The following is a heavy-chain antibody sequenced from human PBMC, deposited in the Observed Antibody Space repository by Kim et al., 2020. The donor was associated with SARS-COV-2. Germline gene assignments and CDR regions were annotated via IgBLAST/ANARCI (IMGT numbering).Heavy chain of an antibody. D-gene: IGHD6-13*01. Sequence: GGSLRLSCAASGFTFSSYWMHWVRQAPGKGLVWVSRIKTDGSSTTYADSVKGRLTISRDNAKNTLYLQMNSLRDEDTAVYYCARETAQQGPYYMDVWGKG. CDR1: GFTFSSYW. CDR3: ARETAQQGPYYMDV. V-gene: IGHV3-74*01. CDR2: IKTDGSST. J-gene: IGHJ6*03.